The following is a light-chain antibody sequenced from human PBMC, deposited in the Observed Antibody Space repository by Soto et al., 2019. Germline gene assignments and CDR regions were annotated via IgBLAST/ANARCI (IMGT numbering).Light chain of an antibody. J-gene: IGKJ4*01. CDR2: DVS. V-gene: IGKV3-11*01. Sequence: EIVLTQSPATLSLSPGERATLSCRASQSVSRYLAWYQQKPGQAPRLLIYDVSNRATGIPARFSGRGSATDFTLTISSLEPEDFAVYYCQQRQNWPPDATFGGGTKVEIK. CDR1: QSVSRY. CDR3: QQRQNWPPDAT.